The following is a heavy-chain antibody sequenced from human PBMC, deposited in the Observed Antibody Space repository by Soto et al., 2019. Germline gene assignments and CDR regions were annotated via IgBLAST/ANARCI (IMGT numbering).Heavy chain of an antibody. V-gene: IGHV4-31*03. CDR1: GGSINSGGYY. J-gene: IGHJ4*02. CDR2: IYYSGST. D-gene: IGHD1-26*01. Sequence: SETLSLTCTVSGGSINSGGYYWNWIRQHPGKGLEWIGYIYYSGSTYYNPSLKSRVTISVDTSKNQFSLKLSSVTAADTAVYYCARGGPQWELLVNPDCFDYWGQGTLVTVSS. CDR3: ARGGPQWELLVNPDCFDY.